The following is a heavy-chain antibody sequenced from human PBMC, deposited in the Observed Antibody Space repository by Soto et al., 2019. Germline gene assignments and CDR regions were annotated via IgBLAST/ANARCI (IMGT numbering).Heavy chain of an antibody. Sequence: SETLSLTCTVSGGSISSYYWSWIRQPPGKGLEWIGYIYYSGSTNYNPSLKSRVTISVDTSKNQFSLKLSSVTAADTAVYYCAREGGSYCPKYDYCYRIDVPTQGTTVTVSS. D-gene: IGHD1-26*01. CDR1: GGSISSYY. J-gene: IGHJ6*02. V-gene: IGHV4-59*01. CDR3: AREGGSYCPKYDYCYRIDV. CDR2: IYYSGST.